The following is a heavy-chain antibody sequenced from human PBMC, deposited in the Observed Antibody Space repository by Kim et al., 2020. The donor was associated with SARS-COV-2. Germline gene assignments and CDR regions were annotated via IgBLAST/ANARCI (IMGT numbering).Heavy chain of an antibody. CDR2: IKQDGSEK. CDR1: GLTFSRYW. V-gene: IGHV3-7*01. CDR3: ARDLHRGGTDC. J-gene: IGHJ4*02. D-gene: IGHD2-15*01. Sequence: GGSLRLSCAASGLTFSRYWMSWVRQAPGKGLEWVSNIKQDGSEKYYVDSVKGRFTISRDNAKSSLYLQMNSLRAEDTAVYYCARDLHRGGTDCWGQGTLVTVSS.